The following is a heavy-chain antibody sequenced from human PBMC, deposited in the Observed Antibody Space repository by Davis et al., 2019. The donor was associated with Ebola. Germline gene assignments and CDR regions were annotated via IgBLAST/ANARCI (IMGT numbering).Heavy chain of an antibody. D-gene: IGHD4-17*01. CDR2: INHSGVT. V-gene: IGHV4-34*01. CDR3: ASPYGTGVTTIY. Sequence: ESLKISCAASGFTFSSYDMSWVRQPPGKGLEWIGEINHSGVTNYNPSLKTRVTISVDTPKNQFSLKLSSVTAADTAVYYCASPYGTGVTTIYWGQGTLVTVSS. CDR1: GFTFSSYD. J-gene: IGHJ4*02.